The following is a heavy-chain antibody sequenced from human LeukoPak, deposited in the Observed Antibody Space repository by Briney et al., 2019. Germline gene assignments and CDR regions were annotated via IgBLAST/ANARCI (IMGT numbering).Heavy chain of an antibody. CDR3: AVYIDSLLPPKEQQLRGDYLDV. D-gene: IGHD6-13*01. CDR1: GGSLCGYY. Sequence: SDTLSLTCAVYGGSLCGYYWSWIRHPPGKGLEWIGEINHSGSTNYNPPLKSRVPISVDTSKNQFSVKLSSVPPADTAVYHVAVYIDSLLPPKEQQLRGDYLDVWGKGTTVTVS. V-gene: IGHV4-34*01. CDR2: INHSGST. J-gene: IGHJ6*03.